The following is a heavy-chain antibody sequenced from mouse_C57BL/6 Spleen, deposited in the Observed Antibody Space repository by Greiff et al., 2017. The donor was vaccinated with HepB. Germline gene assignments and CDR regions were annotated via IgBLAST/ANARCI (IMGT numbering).Heavy chain of an antibody. V-gene: IGHV5-9*01. Sequence: DVHLVESGGGLVKPGGSLKLSCAASGFTFSSYTMSWVRQTPEKRLEWVATISGGGGNTYYPDSVKGRFTISRDNAKNTLYLQMSSLRSEDTALYYCARGDYGSRAFYAMDYWGQGTSVTVSS. CDR3: ARGDYGSRAFYAMDY. CDR2: ISGGGGNT. CDR1: GFTFSSYT. D-gene: IGHD1-1*01. J-gene: IGHJ4*01.